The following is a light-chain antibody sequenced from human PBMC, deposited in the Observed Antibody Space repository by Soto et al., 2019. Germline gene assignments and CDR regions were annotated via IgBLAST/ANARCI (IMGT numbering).Light chain of an antibody. CDR2: SNN. CDR3: ATWDDSLNGHVV. Sequence: QAVVSQPPSASGTPGQRVTISCSGSRSNLGSNTVNWYRQLPGTAPKLLMYSNNQRPSGVSDRFSGSKSGTSASLAVRGLQSEDEADYYCATWDDSLNGHVVFGGGTKLTVL. V-gene: IGLV1-44*01. J-gene: IGLJ2*01. CDR1: RSNLGSNT.